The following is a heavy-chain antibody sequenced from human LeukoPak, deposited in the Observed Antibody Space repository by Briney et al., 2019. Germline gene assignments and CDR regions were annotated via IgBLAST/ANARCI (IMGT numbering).Heavy chain of an antibody. CDR3: ARHPSGVQPPGP. Sequence: SETLSLTCTVSGGSISTYYWSWIRQPPGKGLEWIGYIYYSGSTNYNPSLKSRVTISVDTSKNQFSLKLSSVTAADTAVYYCARHPSGVQPPGPWGPGTLVTVSS. J-gene: IGHJ5*02. D-gene: IGHD6-13*01. CDR2: IYYSGST. CDR1: GGSISTYY. V-gene: IGHV4-59*08.